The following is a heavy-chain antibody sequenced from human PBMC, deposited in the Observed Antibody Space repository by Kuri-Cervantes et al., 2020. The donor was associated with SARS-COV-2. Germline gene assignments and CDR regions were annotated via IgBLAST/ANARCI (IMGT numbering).Heavy chain of an antibody. CDR3: ARDSGGLESFDY. CDR2: IYSGGST. CDR1: GFTVSSNY. J-gene: IGHJ4*02. D-gene: IGHD1-14*01. Sequence: GGSLRLSCAASGFTVSSNYMSWVRQAPGKGLEWVSVIYSGGSTYYADSVKGRFTISRDNSKNTLYLQMNSLRAEDTAVYYCARDSGGLESFDYWGQGTLVTVSS. V-gene: IGHV3-66*02.